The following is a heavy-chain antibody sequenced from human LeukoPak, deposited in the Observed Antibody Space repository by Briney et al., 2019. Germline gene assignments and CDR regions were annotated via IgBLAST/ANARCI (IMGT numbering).Heavy chain of an antibody. V-gene: IGHV3-23*01. CDR2: IFVSSGRT. CDR3: ANSRLVVTAFDI. CDR1: GFTFSSYA. Sequence: QAGGSLRLSCAASGFTFSSYAMSWVRQAPGKGLEWVSTIFVSSGRTYYADSVKGRFTISRDNSKNTLYLQMNSLSAEDTAVYYCANSRLVVTAFDIWGQGTMVTVSS. J-gene: IGHJ3*02. D-gene: IGHD3-22*01.